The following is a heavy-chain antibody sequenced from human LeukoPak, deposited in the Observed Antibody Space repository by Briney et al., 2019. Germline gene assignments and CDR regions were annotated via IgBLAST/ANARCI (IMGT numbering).Heavy chain of an antibody. D-gene: IGHD3-10*01. V-gene: IGHV3-53*01. CDR3: ARGRSMVRGVLSHFDY. J-gene: IGHJ4*02. Sequence: GGSLRLSCAASGFTVSSNYMSWVRQAPGKGLEWVSVIYSGGSTYYADSVKGRFTISRDNSKNTLYLQMNSLRAEDTAVYYCARGRSMVRGVLSHFDYWGQGTLVTVSS. CDR1: GFTVSSNY. CDR2: IYSGGST.